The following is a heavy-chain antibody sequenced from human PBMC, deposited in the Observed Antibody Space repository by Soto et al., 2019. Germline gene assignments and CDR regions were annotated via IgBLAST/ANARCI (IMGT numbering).Heavy chain of an antibody. V-gene: IGHV3-21*01. CDR2: IRGFSPYT. Sequence: PGGSLRLSCVASGFTFMTYTMNRVRQAPGKGLEWVSGIRGFSPYTFYAESVKGRFTISRDNAKNSLYLQMNSLGVEDTAVYYCARDRGYDAHDYYYNAMDVWGQGTTVTVSS. CDR3: ARDRGYDAHDYYYNAMDV. CDR1: GFTFMTYT. J-gene: IGHJ6*02. D-gene: IGHD2-15*01.